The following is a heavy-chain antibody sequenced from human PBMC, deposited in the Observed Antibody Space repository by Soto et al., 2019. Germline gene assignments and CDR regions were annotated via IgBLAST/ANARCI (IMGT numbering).Heavy chain of an antibody. V-gene: IGHV4-59*01. D-gene: IGHD1-7*01. J-gene: IGHJ6*02. CDR2: IYYSGST. CDR3: ARARYNGNYGDYYYGMDV. Sequence: SETLSLTCTVFGDSISSYYWSWIRQPPGKGLEWIGYIYYSGSTTYHPSLKRRVIISVDTSKNLFSLKLSSVTAADTAEYYCARARYNGNYGDYYYGMDVWGQGTTVTVSS. CDR1: GDSISSYY.